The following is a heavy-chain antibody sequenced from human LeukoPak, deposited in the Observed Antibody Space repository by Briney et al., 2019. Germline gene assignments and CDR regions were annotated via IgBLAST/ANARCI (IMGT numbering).Heavy chain of an antibody. D-gene: IGHD3-10*01. CDR2: FDPEDGET. Sequence: GASVEVSCKVSGYTLTELSMHWVRQAPGKGLEWMGGFDPEDGETIYAQKFQGRVTMTEDTSTDTAYMELSSLRSEDTAVYYCATDITTGRDWFDPWGQGTLVTASS. J-gene: IGHJ5*02. CDR1: GYTLTELS. CDR3: ATDITTGRDWFDP. V-gene: IGHV1-24*01.